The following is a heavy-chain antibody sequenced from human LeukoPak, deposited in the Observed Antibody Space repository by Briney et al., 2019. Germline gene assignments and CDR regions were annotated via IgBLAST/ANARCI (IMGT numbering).Heavy chain of an antibody. CDR3: ARDNARYFDWLMSGAYYYYYGMDV. Sequence: ASVKVSCKASGYTFTSYGISWVRHAPGQGLEWMGWISAYNGNTNYAQKLQGRVTMTTDTSTSTAYMELRSLRSDDTAVYYCARDNARYFDWLMSGAYYYYYGMDVWGQGTTVTVSS. D-gene: IGHD3-9*01. V-gene: IGHV1-18*01. J-gene: IGHJ6*02. CDR2: ISAYNGNT. CDR1: GYTFTSYG.